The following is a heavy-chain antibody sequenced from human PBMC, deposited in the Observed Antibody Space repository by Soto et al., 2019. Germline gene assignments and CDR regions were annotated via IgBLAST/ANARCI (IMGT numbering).Heavy chain of an antibody. D-gene: IGHD5-12*01. J-gene: IGHJ4*02. Sequence: GESLKISCKGSGYSFTNYWLGWVRQMPGKGLEWMGIIYPADSDTRYSPSFQGQVTISADGSSSTAYLQWSSLKASDTAMYYCARHGSGGYDPLHFDYWGQGTLVTVSS. CDR2: IYPADSDT. CDR3: ARHGSGGYDPLHFDY. CDR1: GYSFTNYW. V-gene: IGHV5-51*01.